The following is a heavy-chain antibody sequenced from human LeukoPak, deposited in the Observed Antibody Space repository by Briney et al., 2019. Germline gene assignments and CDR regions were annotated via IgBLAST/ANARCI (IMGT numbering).Heavy chain of an antibody. D-gene: IGHD6-13*01. CDR2: ISSSGSTI. J-gene: IGHJ6*02. CDR1: GFTFSSYE. V-gene: IGHV3-48*03. CDR3: AREVRVPYSSSPYYYYYGMDV. Sequence: HPGGSLRLSCAASGFTFSSYEMNWVRQAPGKGLEWVSYISSSGSTIYCADSVKGRFTISRDNAKNSLYLQMNSLRAEDTAVYYCAREVRVPYSSSPYYYYYGMDVWGQGTTVTVSS.